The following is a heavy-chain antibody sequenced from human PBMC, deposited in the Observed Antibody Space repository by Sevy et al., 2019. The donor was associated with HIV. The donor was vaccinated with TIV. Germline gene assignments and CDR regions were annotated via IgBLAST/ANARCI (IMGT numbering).Heavy chain of an antibody. D-gene: IGHD4-17*01. CDR1: GASISSGVYS. Sequence: SETLSLTCAVSGASISSGVYSWNWIRQPPGKGLEWIGYIYHSGNTYYNPSLKSRVTISVDRSNNQFSLKMRSVTAADTAVYYCARDGGTMTTPGCIDFWGQGIMVTVSS. CDR3: ARDGGTMTTPGCIDF. CDR2: IYHSGNT. J-gene: IGHJ3*01. V-gene: IGHV4-30-2*01.